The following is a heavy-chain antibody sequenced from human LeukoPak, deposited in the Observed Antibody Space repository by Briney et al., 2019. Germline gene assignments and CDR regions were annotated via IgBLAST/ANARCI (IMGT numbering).Heavy chain of an antibody. Sequence: ASVKVSCKASGYTFTSYYMHWVRQAPGQGLEWMGIINPSGGSTSYAQKFQGRVTMTRDTSTSTVYMELSSPRSEDTAVYYCAREIGSSWYTPSFDYWGQGTLVTVSS. CDR2: INPSGGST. CDR1: GYTFTSYY. CDR3: AREIGSSWYTPSFDY. J-gene: IGHJ4*02. D-gene: IGHD6-13*01. V-gene: IGHV1-46*01.